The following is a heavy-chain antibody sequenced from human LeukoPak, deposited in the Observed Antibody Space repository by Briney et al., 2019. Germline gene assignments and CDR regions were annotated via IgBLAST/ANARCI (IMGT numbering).Heavy chain of an antibody. CDR3: ARNAADSTGLYNYSGMDV. CDR2: IYYSGII. V-gene: IGHV4-39*01. CDR1: AGSISSSSYY. J-gene: IGHJ6*02. Sequence: SETLSLTCTVSAGSISSSSYYWGWIRQPPGKGLEWIGSIYYSGIIYYNPSLKSRVTISVDTSKNQFSLNLSSVTAADTAIYYCARNAADSTGLYNYSGMDVWGQGTTVTVSS. D-gene: IGHD3-22*01.